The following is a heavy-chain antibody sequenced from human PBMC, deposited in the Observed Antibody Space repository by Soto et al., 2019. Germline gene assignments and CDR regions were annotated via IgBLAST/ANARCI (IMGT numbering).Heavy chain of an antibody. CDR3: ARVSYSSYPRYYCYGMDV. D-gene: IGHD6-6*01. CDR1: GGSISSSSYY. J-gene: IGHJ6*02. V-gene: IGHV4-39*07. CDR2: IYYSGST. Sequence: SETLSLTCTVSGGSISSSSYYWGWIRQPPGKGLEWIGSIYYSGSTYYNPSLKSRVTISVDTSKNQFSLKLNSVTAADTAVYYCARVSYSSYPRYYCYGMDVWGQGTTVTVSS.